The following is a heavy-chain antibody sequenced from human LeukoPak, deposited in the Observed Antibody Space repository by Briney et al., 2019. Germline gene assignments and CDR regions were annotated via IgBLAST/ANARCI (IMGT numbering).Heavy chain of an antibody. CDR3: ASDLRGYSYYYGMDV. V-gene: IGHV1-46*01. CDR2: INPSGGST. Sequence: ASVKVSCKASGYTFTSYYMHWVRQAPGQGLEWMGIINPSGGSTSYAQKFQGRVTMTRDTSTSTVYMELSSLRSEDTAVYYCASDLRGYSYYYGMDVWGQGTTVTVSS. CDR1: GYTFTSYY. D-gene: IGHD5-12*01. J-gene: IGHJ6*02.